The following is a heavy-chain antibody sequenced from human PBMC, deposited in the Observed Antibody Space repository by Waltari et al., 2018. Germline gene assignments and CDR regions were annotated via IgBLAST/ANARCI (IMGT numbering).Heavy chain of an antibody. J-gene: IGHJ3*02. CDR3: ARGGWASNTFDI. CDR1: GFPFSSHN. D-gene: IGHD3-16*01. V-gene: IGHV3-21*01. Sequence: EVQLVESGGGLVKPGGSPRLSCSASGFPFSSHNMNWVRQAPGKGLQWVAFISSSSKYIFDADSVKGRFTISRDNAKNSLWLQMNSLRVEDTAVYYCARGGWASNTFDIWGQGTMVTVSS. CDR2: ISSSSKYI.